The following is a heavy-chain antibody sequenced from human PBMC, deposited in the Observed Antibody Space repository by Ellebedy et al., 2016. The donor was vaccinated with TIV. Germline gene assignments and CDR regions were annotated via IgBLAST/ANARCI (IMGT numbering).Heavy chain of an antibody. CDR3: ARDVDTIFGVVQNYYYYYMDV. V-gene: IGHV1-18*01. CDR2: ISAYNGNT. Sequence: ASVKVSXXASGYTFTSYGISWVRQAPGQGLEWMGWISAYNGNTNYAQKLQGRVTMTTDTSTSTAYMELRSLRSDDTAVYYCARDVDTIFGVVQNYYYYYMDVWGKGTTVTVSS. J-gene: IGHJ6*03. D-gene: IGHD3-3*01. CDR1: GYTFTSYG.